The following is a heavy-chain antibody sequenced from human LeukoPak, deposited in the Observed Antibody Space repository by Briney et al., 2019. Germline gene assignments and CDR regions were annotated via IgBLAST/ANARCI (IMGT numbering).Heavy chain of an antibody. CDR1: GYTFTSYG. CDR3: ARVDDYYDSSGYYYFDY. V-gene: IGHV1-18*01. Sequence: EASVKVSCKASGYTFTSYGISWVRQAPGQGLEWMGWISAYNGNINYAQKLQGRVTMTTDTSTSTAYMELRSLRSDDTAVYYCARVDDYYDSSGYYYFDYWGQGTLVTVSS. D-gene: IGHD3-22*01. CDR2: ISAYNGNI. J-gene: IGHJ4*02.